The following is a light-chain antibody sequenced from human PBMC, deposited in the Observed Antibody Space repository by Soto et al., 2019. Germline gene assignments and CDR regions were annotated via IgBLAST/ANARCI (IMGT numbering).Light chain of an antibody. CDR1: QSISSW. J-gene: IGKJ1*01. V-gene: IGKV1-5*01. CDR3: QQYTSWT. CDR2: DAS. Sequence: DIQMTQSPSTLSASVGDRVTITCRANQSISSWLAWYQQKPGKVPKLLIYDASSLERGVPSRFSGSGSGTEFTLTISSLQPDDFATYYCQQYTSWTFGQGTRWIS.